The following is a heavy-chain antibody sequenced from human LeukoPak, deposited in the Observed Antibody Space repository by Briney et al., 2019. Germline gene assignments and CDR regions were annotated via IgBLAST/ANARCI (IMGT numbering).Heavy chain of an antibody. V-gene: IGHV3-23*01. Sequence: PGGSLRLSCAASGFTFSSYAMSWVRQAPGKGQEWVSAISGSGGSTYYADSVKGRFTISRDNSKNTLYLQMNSLRAEDTAVYYCAKFWSITMIVVVITHFDYWGQGTLVTVSS. CDR2: ISGSGGST. D-gene: IGHD3-22*01. J-gene: IGHJ4*02. CDR1: GFTFSSYA. CDR3: AKFWSITMIVVVITHFDY.